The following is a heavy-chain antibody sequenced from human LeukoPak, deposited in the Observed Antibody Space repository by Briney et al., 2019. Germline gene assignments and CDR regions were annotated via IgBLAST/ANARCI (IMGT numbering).Heavy chain of an antibody. CDR2: IYAGDSDT. CDR3: ASLNHPAGRVY. V-gene: IGHV5-51*01. CDR1: GYTLTSSW. Sequence: GESLKIFCRGFGYTLTSSWIGWVRQLPGKGLEWMAIIYAGDSDTKYRPHFQGQVSISTDRSINTAYLQWSSLKASDTAIYYCASLNHPAGRVYWGQGTLVTVSS. D-gene: IGHD2-2*01. J-gene: IGHJ4*02.